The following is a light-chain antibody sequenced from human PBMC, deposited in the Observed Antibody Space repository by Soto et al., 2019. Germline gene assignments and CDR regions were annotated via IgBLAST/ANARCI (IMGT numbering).Light chain of an antibody. CDR2: DVT. CDR1: SSDVGVYNY. CDR3: SSYTSSSTLV. Sequence: QSALTQPASVSGSPGQSITISCTGTSSDVGVYNYVSWYQQHPGKAPKLMIYDVTNRPSGVYNRFSGSKSGNTASLTISGLQAEDEADYYCSSYTSSSTLVFGGGTKLTVL. V-gene: IGLV2-14*01. J-gene: IGLJ2*01.